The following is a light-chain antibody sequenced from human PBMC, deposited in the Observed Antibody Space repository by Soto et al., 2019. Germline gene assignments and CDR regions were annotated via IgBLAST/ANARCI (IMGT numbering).Light chain of an antibody. Sequence: DIQMTQSPSSLSASVGDRVTITCRASQGIRNELGWYQQKPGKAPKRLIYAASSLQGGVPARFSGSGSGTEFTLTISSLQPEDFATYYCLQYESYPRTFGQGTKVEI. CDR3: LQYESYPRT. J-gene: IGKJ1*01. CDR2: AAS. CDR1: QGIRNE. V-gene: IGKV1-17*01.